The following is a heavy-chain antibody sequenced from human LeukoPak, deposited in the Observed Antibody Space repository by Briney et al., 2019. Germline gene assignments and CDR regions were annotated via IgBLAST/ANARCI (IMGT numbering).Heavy chain of an antibody. V-gene: IGHV4-39*01. CDR1: GGPISSSSYY. CDR2: IYYSGST. D-gene: IGHD3-9*01. CDR3: ARNVLRYFDWFLD. J-gene: IGHJ4*02. Sequence: SETLSLTCTVSGGPISSSSYYWGWIRQPPGTGLEWIGSIYYSGSTYYNPSLKSRVTISVDTSKNQFSLKLSSVTAADTAVYYCARNVLRYFDWFLDWGQGTLVTVSS.